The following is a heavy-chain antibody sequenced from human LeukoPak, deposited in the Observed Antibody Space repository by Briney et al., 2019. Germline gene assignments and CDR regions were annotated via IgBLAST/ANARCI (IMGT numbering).Heavy chain of an antibody. J-gene: IGHJ5*02. Sequence: SETLSLTCTVSGGSITGQYWSWIRQPPGKGLEWIGYIYYSGSTKYNPSLQSRITISVDSSKNQFSLKLSSVTAADTAVYYCASSSRWLVRRDWFDPWGQGTLVTVSS. D-gene: IGHD6-19*01. V-gene: IGHV4-59*11. CDR3: ASSSRWLVRRDWFDP. CDR1: GGSITGQY. CDR2: IYYSGST.